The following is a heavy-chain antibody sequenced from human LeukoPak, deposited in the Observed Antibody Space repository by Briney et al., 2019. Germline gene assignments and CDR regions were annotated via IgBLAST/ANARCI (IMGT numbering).Heavy chain of an antibody. CDR2: IYSGGST. Sequence: GGSLRLYCAASGFTVSSNYMSWVRQAPGKGLEWVSVIYSGGSTYYADSVKGRFTISRDNSKNTLHLQMNSLRVEDTAVYYCARSFGVYSGYDGEVPWYFDVWGRGTLVTVSS. V-gene: IGHV3-53*01. D-gene: IGHD5-12*01. J-gene: IGHJ2*01. CDR1: GFTVSSNY. CDR3: ARSFGVYSGYDGEVPWYFDV.